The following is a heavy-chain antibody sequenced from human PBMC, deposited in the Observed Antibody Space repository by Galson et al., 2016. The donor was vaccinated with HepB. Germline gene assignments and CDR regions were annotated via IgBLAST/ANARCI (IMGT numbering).Heavy chain of an antibody. CDR3: ARDVCGRTSCYQPGGWFDP. V-gene: IGHV1-18*01. CDR1: DYTFTNYG. J-gene: IGHJ5*02. D-gene: IGHD2-2*01. Sequence: SVKVSCKVSDYTFTNYGISWVRQAPGQGLEWMGWISTYNDNTNSAQKFQGRVTMTTDTSTSTAYMELRRLRSDDTGVYYCARDVCGRTSCYQPGGWFDPWGQGTRVTVSS. CDR2: ISTYNDNT.